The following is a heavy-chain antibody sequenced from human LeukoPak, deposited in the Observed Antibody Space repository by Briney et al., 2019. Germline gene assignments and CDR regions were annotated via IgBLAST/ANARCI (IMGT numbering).Heavy chain of an antibody. V-gene: IGHV3-21*01. CDR3: ARDGPGLSYYFDY. Sequence: GGSLRLSCAASGFTFSNYNMNWVRQAPGKGLEWVSSISSSSSYIYYADSVKGRFTISRDNTKDSLYLQMNSLRAEDTAVYYCARDGPGLSYYFDYWGQGTLVTVSS. J-gene: IGHJ4*02. CDR2: ISSSSSYI. D-gene: IGHD3/OR15-3a*01. CDR1: GFTFSNYN.